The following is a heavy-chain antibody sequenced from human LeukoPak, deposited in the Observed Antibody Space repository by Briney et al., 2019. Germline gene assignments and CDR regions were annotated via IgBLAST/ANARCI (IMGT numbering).Heavy chain of an antibody. V-gene: IGHV1-8*02. CDR3: ARGVEDNWFDP. Sequence: ASVKVSCKASGGTFSSYAISWVRQATGQGLEWMGWMNPNSGNTGYAQKFQGRVTMIRNTSISTAYMELSSLRSEDTAVYYCARGVEDNWFDPWGQGTLVTVSS. D-gene: IGHD3-3*01. CDR1: GGTFSSYA. J-gene: IGHJ5*02. CDR2: MNPNSGNT.